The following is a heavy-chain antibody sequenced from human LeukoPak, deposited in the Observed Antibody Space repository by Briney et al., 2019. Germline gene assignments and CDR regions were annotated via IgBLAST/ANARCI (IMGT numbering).Heavy chain of an antibody. Sequence: PGGSLRLSCAASGFTFSSYALGWVRQAPGKGLEWVSAIGGSGSSTYYADSVKGRFTISRDNSKNTLYLQMNSLRAEDTAVYYCAKGYDYYDTGGYYSRPDAFDIWGQGTLVTVSS. CDR1: GFTFSSYA. D-gene: IGHD3-22*01. CDR2: IGGSGSST. J-gene: IGHJ3*02. V-gene: IGHV3-23*01. CDR3: AKGYDYYDTGGYYSRPDAFDI.